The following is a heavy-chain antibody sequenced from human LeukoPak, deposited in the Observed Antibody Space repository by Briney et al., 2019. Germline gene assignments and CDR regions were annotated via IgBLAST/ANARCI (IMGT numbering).Heavy chain of an antibody. V-gene: IGHV3-20*04. J-gene: IGHJ4*02. CDR1: GFTFDDYG. CDR3: ARVGGSGSYSFFDY. CDR2: INWNGGST. Sequence: GGSLRLSCAASGFTFDDYGMSWVRQAPGKGLEWVSGINWNGGSTGYADSVKGRFTISRDNAKNSLYLQMNSPRAEDTALYYCARVGGSGSYSFFDYWGQGTLVTVSS. D-gene: IGHD3-10*01.